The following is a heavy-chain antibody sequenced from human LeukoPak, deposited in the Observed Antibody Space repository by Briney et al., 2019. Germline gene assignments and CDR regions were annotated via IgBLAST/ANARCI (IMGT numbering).Heavy chain of an antibody. CDR2: IYYSGST. CDR3: ARGGKYYDILTGYYSNYYFDY. V-gene: IGHV4-59*01. CDR1: GGSISSYY. J-gene: IGHJ4*02. D-gene: IGHD3-9*01. Sequence: SSETLSLTCTVSGGSISSYYWSWIRQPPGKGLEWIGYIYYSGSTNYNPSLKSRVTISVDTSKNQFSLKLSSVTAADTAVYYCARGGKYYDILTGYYSNYYFDYWGQGTLVTVSS.